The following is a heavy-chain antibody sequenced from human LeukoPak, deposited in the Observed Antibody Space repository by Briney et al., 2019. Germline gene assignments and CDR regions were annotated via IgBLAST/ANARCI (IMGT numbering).Heavy chain of an antibody. J-gene: IGHJ4*02. CDR2: INWNGGST. D-gene: IGHD3-22*01. CDR1: GFTFDDYG. Sequence: GGSLRPSCAASGFTFDDYGMNWVRQAPGKGLEWVSGINWNGGSTGYADSVKGRFTISRDKAKNSLYLQMNSLRAEDTASYHCARSYYDSSGYAYYFEYWGQGTLVIVSS. V-gene: IGHV3-20*01. CDR3: ARSYYDSSGYAYYFEY.